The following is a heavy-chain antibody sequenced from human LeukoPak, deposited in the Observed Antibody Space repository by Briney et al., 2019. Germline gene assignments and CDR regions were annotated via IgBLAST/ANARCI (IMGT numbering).Heavy chain of an antibody. Sequence: PGGSLRLSCAASGFTFSSYAMHWVRQAPGKGLEWVAVISYDGSNKYYADSVKGRFTISRDNSKNTLYLQMNSLRAEDTAVYYCAREGYYDSSGYYPRNPRRFDYWGQGTLVTVSS. J-gene: IGHJ4*02. CDR1: GFTFSSYA. CDR2: ISYDGSNK. D-gene: IGHD3-22*01. CDR3: AREGYYDSSGYYPRNPRRFDY. V-gene: IGHV3-30-3*01.